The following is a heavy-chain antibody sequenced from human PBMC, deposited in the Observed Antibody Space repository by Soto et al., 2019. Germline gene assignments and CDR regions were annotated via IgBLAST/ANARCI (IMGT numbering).Heavy chain of an antibody. CDR1: GFTFSGYG. V-gene: IGHV3-30*03. D-gene: IGHD5-12*01. CDR2: ISYDGNNK. J-gene: IGHJ4*02. CDR3: ATQGLLRGYSGYDSRMFDH. Sequence: GGSLRLSCAASGFTFSGYGMHWVRQAPGKGLEWVAVISYDGNNKYYADSVKGRFTISRDTSKNTLYLQMNSLRAEDTAVYYCATQGLLRGYSGYDSRMFDHWGQGTLVTVSS.